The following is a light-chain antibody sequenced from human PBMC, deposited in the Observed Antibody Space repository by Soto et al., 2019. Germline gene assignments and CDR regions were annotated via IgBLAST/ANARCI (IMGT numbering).Light chain of an antibody. V-gene: IGKV3D-15*01. CDR1: QSVGSD. Sequence: EIVMTHSPATLSVSPGERATLSCRASQSVGSDLAWYQQKPGRALRLLIDGASTRATGIPDRFSGSGSGTDFTLTISRLEPEDVAVYYCQQYEAVVTFGQGTKVDIK. J-gene: IGKJ1*01. CDR3: QQYEAVVT. CDR2: GAS.